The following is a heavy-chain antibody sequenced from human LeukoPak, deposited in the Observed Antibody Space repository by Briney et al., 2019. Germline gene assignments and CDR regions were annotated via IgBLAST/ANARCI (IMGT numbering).Heavy chain of an antibody. Sequence: GGSLRLSCAASGFTFSGYSMNWVRQAPGKGLEWVSSISSSSSYIYYADSVKGRFTIFRDNAKNSLYLQMNSLRAEDTAVYYCARDLRRYSYGYSDYWGQGTLVTVSS. D-gene: IGHD5-18*01. J-gene: IGHJ4*02. CDR1: GFTFSGYS. CDR3: ARDLRRYSYGYSDY. CDR2: ISSSSSYI. V-gene: IGHV3-21*01.